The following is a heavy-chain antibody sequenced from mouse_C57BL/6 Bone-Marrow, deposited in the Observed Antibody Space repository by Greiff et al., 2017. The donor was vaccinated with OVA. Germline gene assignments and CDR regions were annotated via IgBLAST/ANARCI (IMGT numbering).Heavy chain of an antibody. CDR1: GYTFTSYG. V-gene: IGHV1-81*01. D-gene: IGHD1-1*01. J-gene: IGHJ1*03. CDR2: IYPRSGNT. Sequence: VQLQQSGAELARPGASVKLSCKASGYTFTSYGISWVKQRTGQGLEWIGEIYPRSGNTYYNEKFKGKATLTADKSSSTAYMELRSLTSEDSAVYFCAREGITTIVACEGTYWYFDVWGTGTTVTVSS. CDR3: AREGITTIVACEGTYWYFDV.